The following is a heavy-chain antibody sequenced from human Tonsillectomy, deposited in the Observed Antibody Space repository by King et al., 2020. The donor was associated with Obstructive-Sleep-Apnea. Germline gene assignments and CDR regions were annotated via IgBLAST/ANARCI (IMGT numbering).Heavy chain of an antibody. V-gene: IGHV3-9*01. CDR1: GFTFDDYA. CDR2: ISWNSGSI. D-gene: IGHD4-17*01. CDR3: AKVSSYQTYGDYYHGMDV. J-gene: IGHJ6*02. Sequence: QLVQSGGGLVQPGRSLRLSCAVSGFTFDDYAMHWVRQAPGKGLERVSGISWNSGSIDYADSVKGRFTISRDNAKNSLYLQMNSLRVEDTALYYCAKVSSYQTYGDYYHGMDVWGQGTTVTVSS.